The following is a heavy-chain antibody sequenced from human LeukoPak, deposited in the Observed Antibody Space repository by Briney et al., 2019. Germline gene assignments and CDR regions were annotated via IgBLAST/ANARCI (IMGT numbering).Heavy chain of an antibody. CDR3: ARETMYYGSGSYLDY. D-gene: IGHD3-10*01. CDR2: IYTSGST. CDR1: GGSISSGSYY. J-gene: IGHJ4*02. Sequence: KTSQTLSLTCTVSGGSISSGSYYWSWIRQPAGKGLEWIGRIYTSGSTNYNPSLKSRVTISVDTSKNQFSLKLSSVTAADTAVYYCARETMYYGSGSYLDYWGQGTLVTVSS. V-gene: IGHV4-61*02.